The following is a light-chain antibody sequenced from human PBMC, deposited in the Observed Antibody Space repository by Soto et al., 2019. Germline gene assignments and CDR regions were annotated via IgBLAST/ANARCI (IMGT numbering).Light chain of an antibody. CDR1: QSVSSSY. J-gene: IGKJ1*01. CDR3: QQYGSSRWT. V-gene: IGKV3-20*01. CDR2: GAS. Sequence: ESVLRQSPGTLSLSPGERATLSCGASQSVSSSYLAWYQQKPGQAPRLLIYGASSRATGIPDRFSGSGSGTDFTLTISRLEPEDFAVYYCQQYGSSRWTFGQGTKVDIK.